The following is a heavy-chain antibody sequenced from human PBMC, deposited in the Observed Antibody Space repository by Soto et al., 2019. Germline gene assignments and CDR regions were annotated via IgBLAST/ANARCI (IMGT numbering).Heavy chain of an antibody. V-gene: IGHV1-69*13. CDR2: IIPIFGTE. D-gene: IGHD3-22*01. CDR1: GDALSSYA. J-gene: IGHJ4*02. Sequence: ASVKVSCKASGDALSSYAMSWVRPAPGHGLEWMGRIIPIFGTENYAQRVQGRVTITADESTSTVNMELSSLRSEDTAVYYCATGGNYYERRPLAFWGQGTLVTVSS. CDR3: ATGGNYYERRPLAF.